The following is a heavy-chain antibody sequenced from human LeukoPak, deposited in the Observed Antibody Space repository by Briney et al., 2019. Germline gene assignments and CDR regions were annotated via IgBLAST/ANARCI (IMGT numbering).Heavy chain of an antibody. D-gene: IGHD5-12*01. CDR3: ARGRGPRAFGI. V-gene: IGHV4-34*01. CDR2: INHSGST. Sequence: SETLSLTCTVSGGSISGYYWSWIRQPPGKGLEWIGEINHSGSTNYNPSLKSRVTISVDTSKNQFSLKLSSVTAADTAVYYCARGRGPRAFGIWGQGTMVTVSS. CDR1: GGSISGYY. J-gene: IGHJ3*02.